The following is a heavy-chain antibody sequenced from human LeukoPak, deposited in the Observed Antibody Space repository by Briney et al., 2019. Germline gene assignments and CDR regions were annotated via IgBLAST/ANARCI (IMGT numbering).Heavy chain of an antibody. D-gene: IGHD3-10*01. CDR3: ARGRMDYYGSGSYLTVEYYYYGMDV. Sequence: SETQSLTCTVSGGSISSYYWSWIRQPSGKGLEWIGYIYYSGSTNYNPSLKSRVTISVDTSKNQFPLKLSSVTAADTAVYYCARGRMDYYGSGSYLTVEYYYYGMDVWGQGTTVTVSS. CDR2: IYYSGST. V-gene: IGHV4-59*08. CDR1: GGSISSYY. J-gene: IGHJ6*02.